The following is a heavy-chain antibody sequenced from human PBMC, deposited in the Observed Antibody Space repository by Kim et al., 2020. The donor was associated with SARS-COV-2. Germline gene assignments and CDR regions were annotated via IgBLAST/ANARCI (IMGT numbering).Heavy chain of an antibody. CDR2: IYGSGDTT. J-gene: IGHJ4*02. CDR1: GFTFSNYA. V-gene: IGHV3-23*01. Sequence: GGSLRLSCVASGFTFSNYAMNWVRQAPGKGLEWVSDIYGSGDTTYYADSVRGRFTVSRDNSKNTLYLQMNSLRAEDTAVYYCARTLTNAWYYDYWGQGTLVTVST. CDR3: ARTLTNAWYYDY. D-gene: IGHD2-2*01.